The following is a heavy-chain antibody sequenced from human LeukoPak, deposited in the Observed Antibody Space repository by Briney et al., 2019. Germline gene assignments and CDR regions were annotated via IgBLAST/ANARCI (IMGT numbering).Heavy chain of an antibody. CDR1: GGSISSYY. V-gene: IGHV4-59*01. J-gene: IGHJ6*02. Sequence: SETLSLTCTVSGGSISSYYWSWIRQPPGKGLEWIGYIYYSGSTNYNPSLKSRVTISVDTSKNQFSLKLSSVTAADTAVYYFARDVLGSTYYYYGMDVWGQGTTVTVSS. CDR2: IYYSGST. CDR3: ARDVLGSTYYYYGMDV. D-gene: IGHD3-10*02.